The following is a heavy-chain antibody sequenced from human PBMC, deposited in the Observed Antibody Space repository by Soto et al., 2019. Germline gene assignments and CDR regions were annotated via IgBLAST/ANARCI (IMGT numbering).Heavy chain of an antibody. CDR2: IKSKTHGGTP. CDR3: TTDSYSSIIVVRFDY. Sequence: GGSLRLSCAASDFTFSNAWINWVRQAPGKGLEWVGHIKSKTHGGTPDYAAPVKGRFAISRDDSKNMVYLQMNSLKTEDTGIYYCTTDSYSSIIVVRFDYWGHGTLVTVSS. D-gene: IGHD3-22*01. V-gene: IGHV3-15*07. J-gene: IGHJ4*01. CDR1: DFTFSNAW.